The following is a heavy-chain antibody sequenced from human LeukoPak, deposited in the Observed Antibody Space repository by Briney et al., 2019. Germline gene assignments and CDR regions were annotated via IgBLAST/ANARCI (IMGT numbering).Heavy chain of an antibody. CDR3: ARGLTAASYFDY. Sequence: GASVKVSCKASGYTFTSYGISWVRQAPGQGLEWMGWISAYNGNTNYAQKLQGRVTMTRDTSISTAYMELSRLRSDDTAVYYCARGLTAASYFDYWGQGTLVTVSS. V-gene: IGHV1-18*01. D-gene: IGHD5-18*01. J-gene: IGHJ4*02. CDR2: ISAYNGNT. CDR1: GYTFTSYG.